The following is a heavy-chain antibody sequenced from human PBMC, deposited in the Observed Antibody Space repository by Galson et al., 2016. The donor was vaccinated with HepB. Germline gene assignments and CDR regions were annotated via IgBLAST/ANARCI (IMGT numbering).Heavy chain of an antibody. D-gene: IGHD4-17*01. CDR3: ARDYGDNSFYGMDV. V-gene: IGHV1-2*02. J-gene: IGHJ6*02. CDR2: INPNSGGT. Sequence: SVKVSCKASGYTFTGYYMHWVRQAPGQGLEWMGWINPNSGGTNYAHKFQGRVSMTRDTSISTAYMELSRLRSDDTAVYYCARDYGDNSFYGMDVWGQGTTVTVSS. CDR1: GYTFTGYY.